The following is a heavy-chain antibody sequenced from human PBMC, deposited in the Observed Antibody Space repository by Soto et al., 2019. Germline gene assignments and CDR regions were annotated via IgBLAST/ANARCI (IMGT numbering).Heavy chain of an antibody. D-gene: IGHD1-7*01. CDR1: GGSISSSY. CDR2: IYYSGST. V-gene: IGHV4-59*01. Sequence: SETLSLTCTVSGGSISSSYWSWIRQPPGKGLEWIGYIYYSGSTNYNPSLKSRVTISVDTSKNQFSLKLSSVTAADTAVYYCARSLNWNYSWFDPWGQGTLVTVSS. CDR3: ARSLNWNYSWFDP. J-gene: IGHJ5*02.